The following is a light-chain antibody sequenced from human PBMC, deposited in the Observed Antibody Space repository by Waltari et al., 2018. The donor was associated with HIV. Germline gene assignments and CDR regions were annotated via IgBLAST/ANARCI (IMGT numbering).Light chain of an antibody. V-gene: IGLV2-11*01. CDR3: SSYAGSYKWV. CDR2: DVT. J-gene: IGLJ3*02. Sequence: QSALTQPRSVSGSPGQSVTLSCTGTSSDGGDYDYVSWYQQYPGKAPKLLIYDVTRRPSGISDRFSGSKSGETASLTISGLQAEDEADYYCSSYAGSYKWVFGGGTRLTVL. CDR1: SSDGGDYDY.